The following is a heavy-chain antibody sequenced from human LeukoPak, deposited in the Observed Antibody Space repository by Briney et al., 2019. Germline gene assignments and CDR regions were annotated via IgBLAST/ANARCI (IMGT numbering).Heavy chain of an antibody. CDR2: IRYDGRNK. D-gene: IGHD2-15*01. CDR3: AKGEGGPTDY. Sequence: PGGSLRLSCAASVFTFSSYGMQWVRQAPGKGLEWVAFIRYDGRNKYYADSVKGRFTISRDNSKNTLYLQMNSLRAEDTAVYYCAKGEGGPTDYWGQGTLVTVSS. J-gene: IGHJ4*02. CDR1: VFTFSSYG. V-gene: IGHV3-30*02.